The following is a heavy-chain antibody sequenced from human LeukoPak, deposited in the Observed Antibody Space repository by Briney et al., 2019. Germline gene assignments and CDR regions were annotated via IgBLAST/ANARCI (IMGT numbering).Heavy chain of an antibody. J-gene: IGHJ6*03. CDR1: GYTFTGYY. CDR3: ARDAYYYYYYMDV. CDR2: INPNSGGT. Sequence: ASVMVSCKASGYTFTGYYMHWVRQAPGQGLEWMGWINPNSGGTNYAQKFQGRVTMTRDTSISTAYMELSRLRSDDTAVYYCARDAYYYYYYMDVWGKGTTVTISS. V-gene: IGHV1-2*02.